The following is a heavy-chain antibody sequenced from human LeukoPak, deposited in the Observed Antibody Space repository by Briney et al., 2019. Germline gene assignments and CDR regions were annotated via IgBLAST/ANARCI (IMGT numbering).Heavy chain of an antibody. CDR3: ARDRVDGDYDY. D-gene: IGHD4-17*01. CDR2: ISSSSSTI. V-gene: IGHV3-48*04. J-gene: IGHJ4*02. CDR1: GFTFSSYS. Sequence: PGGSLRLSCAASGFTFSSYSMNWVRQAPGKGLEWVSYISSSSSTIYYADSVKGRFTISRDNAKNSLYLQMNSLRAEDTAVYCCARDRVDGDYDYWGQGTLVTVSS.